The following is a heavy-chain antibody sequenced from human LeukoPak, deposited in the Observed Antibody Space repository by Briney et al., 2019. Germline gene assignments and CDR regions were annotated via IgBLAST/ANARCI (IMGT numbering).Heavy chain of an antibody. Sequence: GGSPRLSCAASGFTFSSYAMSWVRQARGKGLEWVSAISGSGGSTYYADSVKGRFTISRDNSKNTLYLQMNSLRAEDTAVYYCAKDLGEWLAPIDYWGQGTLVTVSS. CDR1: GFTFSSYA. CDR2: ISGSGGST. D-gene: IGHD5-24*01. J-gene: IGHJ4*02. V-gene: IGHV3-23*01. CDR3: AKDLGEWLAPIDY.